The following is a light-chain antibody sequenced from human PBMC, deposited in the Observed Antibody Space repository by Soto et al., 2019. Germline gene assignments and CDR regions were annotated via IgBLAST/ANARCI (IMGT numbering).Light chain of an antibody. Sequence: QSALTQPASVSGSPGQSITISCTGTSSDVGGYNLVSWYQQYPDKAPELMIFDVNTRPSGVSNRFSGSKSGNTTSLTISGLQSQHEAVYYCSSYTSSSTLPYVFGTGTKLTVL. J-gene: IGLJ1*01. CDR1: SSDVGGYNL. CDR3: SSYTSSSTLPYV. V-gene: IGLV2-14*01. CDR2: DVN.